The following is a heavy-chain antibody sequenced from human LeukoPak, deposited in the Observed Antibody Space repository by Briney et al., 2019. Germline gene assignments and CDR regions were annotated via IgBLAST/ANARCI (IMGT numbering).Heavy chain of an antibody. Sequence: GASVKVSCKASGYTFNSSYMHWVRQAPGQGLEWMGIINPSDDSTRYAQKFQGRVTLTTDTSTSTAYMELRSLRSDDTAVYYCARDDRIAVAGNPFDYWGQGTLVTVSS. CDR2: INPSDDST. CDR1: GYTFNSSY. D-gene: IGHD6-19*01. CDR3: ARDDRIAVAGNPFDY. J-gene: IGHJ4*02. V-gene: IGHV1-46*02.